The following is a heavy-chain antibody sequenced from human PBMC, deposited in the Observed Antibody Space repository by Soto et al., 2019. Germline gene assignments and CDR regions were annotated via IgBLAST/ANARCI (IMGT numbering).Heavy chain of an antibody. CDR2: ISSSSSYI. Sequence: GGSLRLSCAASGFTFSSYSMNWVRQAPGKGLEWVSSISSSSSYIYYADSVKGRFTISRDNAKNSLYLQMNSLRAEDTAVYYCAVDIAARPFDPWGQGTLVTVSS. CDR3: AVDIAARPFDP. J-gene: IGHJ5*02. D-gene: IGHD6-6*01. CDR1: GFTFSSYS. V-gene: IGHV3-21*01.